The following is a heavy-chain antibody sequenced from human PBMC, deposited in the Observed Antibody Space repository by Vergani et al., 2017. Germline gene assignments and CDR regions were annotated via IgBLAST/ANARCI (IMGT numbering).Heavy chain of an antibody. J-gene: IGHJ3*02. Sequence: QVQLVQSGAEVKKPGSSVKVSCKASGGTFSSYAISWVRQAPGQGLEWMGGIIPIFGTANYAQKFQGRVTITADESTSTAYMELSSLRSEDTAVYYCARDGAYGDYLPDAFVIWGQGTMVTVSS. V-gene: IGHV1-69*01. CDR3: ARDGAYGDYLPDAFVI. CDR2: IIPIFGTA. CDR1: GGTFSSYA. D-gene: IGHD4-17*01.